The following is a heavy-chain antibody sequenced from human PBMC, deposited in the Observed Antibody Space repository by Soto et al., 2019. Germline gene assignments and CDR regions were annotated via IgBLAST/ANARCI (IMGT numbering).Heavy chain of an antibody. V-gene: IGHV1-8*01. J-gene: IGHJ4*02. Sequence: ASVKVSCKASGYTFTIYDINWVRQATGQGLEWMGWMNPNSGNTGYAQKFQGRVTMTRNTSISTAYMELSSLRSEDTAVYYCARDLRPFGVAVAGYWGQGTLVTVSS. CDR2: MNPNSGNT. D-gene: IGHD6-19*01. CDR3: ARDLRPFGVAVAGY. CDR1: GYTFTIYD.